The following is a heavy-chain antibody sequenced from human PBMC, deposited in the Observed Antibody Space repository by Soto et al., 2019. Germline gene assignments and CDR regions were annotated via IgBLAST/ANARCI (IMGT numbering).Heavy chain of an antibody. CDR3: ARQRTSVVTQAYFD. V-gene: IGHV4-39*01. CDR1: GGKIRSYY. D-gene: IGHD2-21*02. J-gene: IGHJ4*01. Sequence: TVSGGKIRSYYGGWILKQKGKGLEWIGSIYYSGSTYNNPSLRSRVSMSIDTSKDQFSLKLKSVTAADTALYFCARQRTSVVTQAYFD. CDR2: IYYSGST.